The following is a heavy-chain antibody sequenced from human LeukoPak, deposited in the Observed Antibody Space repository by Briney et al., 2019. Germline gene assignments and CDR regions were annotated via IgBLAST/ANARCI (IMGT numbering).Heavy chain of an antibody. Sequence: SETLSLTCTVSGGSISSSSYYWGWIRQPPGKGLEWIGSIYYSGSTYYNPSLKSRVTISVDTSKNQFSLKLSSVTAADTAVYYCAGPAFITIFGVVRPFDYWGQGTLVTVSS. CDR1: GGSISSSSYY. J-gene: IGHJ4*02. CDR2: IYYSGST. CDR3: AGPAFITIFGVVRPFDY. D-gene: IGHD3-3*01. V-gene: IGHV4-39*01.